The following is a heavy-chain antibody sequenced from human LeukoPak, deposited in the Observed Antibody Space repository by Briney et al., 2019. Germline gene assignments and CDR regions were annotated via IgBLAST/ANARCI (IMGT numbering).Heavy chain of an antibody. CDR1: GFSFSSYA. CDR2: ISASGGST. D-gene: IGHD3-16*01. CDR3: AKDRPLSWGYYFDY. Sequence: GGSLRLSCAASGFSFSSYAMTWVRQAPGKGLEWVSFISASGGSTYYADSVKGRFTISRDTFKTTLNLQMTSLRAEDTAVYYCAKDRPLSWGYYFDYWGQGTLVTVSS. J-gene: IGHJ4*02. V-gene: IGHV3-23*01.